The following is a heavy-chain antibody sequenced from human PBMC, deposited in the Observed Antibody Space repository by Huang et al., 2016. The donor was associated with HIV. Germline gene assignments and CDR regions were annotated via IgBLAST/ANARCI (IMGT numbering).Heavy chain of an antibody. V-gene: IGHV3-30*03. CDR1: GIIFSNYG. CDR2: ISYDGSNK. Sequence: QVQLVEAGGGVVEPGRSVRLSCAASGIIFSNYGMHCVRQAPGKGLEWVALISYDGSNKYYTDSVKGRVSISRYNSKNTLYLQMNSLRAEDTAVYYCALKGDSSGWEYFRHWGQGTLVTVSS. D-gene: IGHD6-19*01. CDR3: ALKGDSSGWEYFRH. J-gene: IGHJ1*01.